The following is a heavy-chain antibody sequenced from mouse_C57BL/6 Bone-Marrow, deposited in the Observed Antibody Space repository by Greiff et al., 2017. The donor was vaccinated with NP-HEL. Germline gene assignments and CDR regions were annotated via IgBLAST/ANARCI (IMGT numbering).Heavy chain of an antibody. Sequence: EVQVVESGGGLVKPGGSLKLSCAASGFTFSSYAMSWVRQTPEKRLEWVATISDGGSYTYYPDNVKGRFTISRDNAKNNLYLQMSHLKSEDTAMYYCARAYLLLRGFAYWGQGTLVTVSA. V-gene: IGHV5-4*01. CDR3: ARAYLLLRGFAY. D-gene: IGHD1-1*01. CDR2: ISDGGSYT. J-gene: IGHJ3*01. CDR1: GFTFSSYA.